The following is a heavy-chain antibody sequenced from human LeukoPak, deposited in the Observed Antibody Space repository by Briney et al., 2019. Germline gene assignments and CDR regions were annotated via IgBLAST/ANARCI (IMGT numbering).Heavy chain of an antibody. J-gene: IGHJ4*02. V-gene: IGHV1-69*01. CDR2: IIPIFGTT. D-gene: IGHD6-13*01. CDR3: ARGNSSSWEFDY. Sequence: ASVKVSCKASGGTFSTYAISWVRQAPGQGLEWMGGIIPIFGTTNYAQEFQGRVTITADESTSTASMELSSLRSEDTAVYYCARGNSSSWEFDYWGQGTLVTVSS. CDR1: GGTFSTYA.